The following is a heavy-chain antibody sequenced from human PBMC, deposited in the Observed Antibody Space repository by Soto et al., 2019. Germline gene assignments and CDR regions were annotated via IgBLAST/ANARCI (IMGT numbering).Heavy chain of an antibody. CDR1: GGSFSGYY. CDR2: INHSGST. J-gene: IGHJ4*02. CDR3: ARETYCSGGSCYYY. V-gene: IGHV4-34*01. D-gene: IGHD2-15*01. Sequence: QVQLQQWGAGLLKPSETLSLTCAVYGGSFSGYYWSWIRQPPGKGLEWIGEINHSGSTNYNPSLKSRVTISVDTSENQFSLKLRSVTAADTAVYYCARETYCSGGSCYYYWGQGTLVTVSS.